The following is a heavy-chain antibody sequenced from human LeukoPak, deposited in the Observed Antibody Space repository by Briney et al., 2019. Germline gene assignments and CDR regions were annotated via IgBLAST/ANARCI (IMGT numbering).Heavy chain of an antibody. CDR2: IKQDGSEK. CDR3: ARDFFGSARFYRSDPFDY. D-gene: IGHD3-10*01. CDR1: GFTFSNYW. J-gene: IGHJ4*02. Sequence: GGSLRLSCEASGFTFSNYWMSWVRQAPGKGLEWVANIKQDGSEKYYVDSVEGRFTIPRDNAKNSLYSQMNSLRAEDTAVYYCARDFFGSARFYRSDPFDYWGQGTLVSVSS. V-gene: IGHV3-7*01.